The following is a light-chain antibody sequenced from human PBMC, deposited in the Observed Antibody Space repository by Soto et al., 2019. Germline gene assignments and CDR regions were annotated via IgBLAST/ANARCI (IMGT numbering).Light chain of an antibody. Sequence: EIVMTQSPATLSVSPGERATLSCRASQSVSSNLAWYQQKRGQAPRILIFAASSRATGIPDKFSGSGSGTDFTLTISRLEPDDFAVYYCQHYGSPSWTFGQGTKVDIK. CDR3: QHYGSPSWT. CDR2: AAS. CDR1: QSVSSN. V-gene: IGKV3-20*01. J-gene: IGKJ1*01.